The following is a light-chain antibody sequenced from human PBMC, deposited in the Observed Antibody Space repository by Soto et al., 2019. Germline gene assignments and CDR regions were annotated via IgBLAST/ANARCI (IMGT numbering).Light chain of an antibody. CDR2: EVS. CDR3: SSYTSSSPYV. V-gene: IGLV2-14*01. Sequence: QSVLTQPASVSGSPGQSITISCTGTSSDVGGYNYVSWYQQHPGKAPKLMIYEVSNRPSGVSNHFSGSKSGNTASLTISGLQAEDEADYYCSSYTSSSPYVFGTGTKVTVL. CDR1: SSDVGGYNY. J-gene: IGLJ1*01.